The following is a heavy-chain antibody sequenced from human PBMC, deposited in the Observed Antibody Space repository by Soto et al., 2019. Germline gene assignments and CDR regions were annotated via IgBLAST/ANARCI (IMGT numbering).Heavy chain of an antibody. V-gene: IGHV3-23*01. CDR3: ATDPSSGFARENYFDY. CDR2: ISGSSTST. CDR1: GFTFSSYA. J-gene: IGHJ4*02. D-gene: IGHD3-10*01. Sequence: EVQLSGSGGGLVQPGGSLRLSCAASGFTFSSYAMSWVRQAPGKGLEWVSAISGSSTSTYYADSVKGRFTISRDNSKNTRYLQMNSLRAEDTAVYYCATDPSSGFARENYFDYWGQGTLVTVSS.